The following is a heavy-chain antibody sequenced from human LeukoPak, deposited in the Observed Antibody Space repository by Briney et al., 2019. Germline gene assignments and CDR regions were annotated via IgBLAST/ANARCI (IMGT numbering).Heavy chain of an antibody. CDR1: GFTFSSYG. V-gene: IGHV3-30*02. D-gene: IGHD2-2*01. Sequence: PGGSLRLSCAASGFTFSSYGMHWVRQAPGKGLEWVAFIRYDGSNKYYADSVKGRFTISRDNSKNTLYLQMNSLRAEDTAVYYCAKEKDIVVVPAAQPFDPWGQGTLVPVSS. CDR2: IRYDGSNK. CDR3: AKEKDIVVVPAAQPFDP. J-gene: IGHJ5*02.